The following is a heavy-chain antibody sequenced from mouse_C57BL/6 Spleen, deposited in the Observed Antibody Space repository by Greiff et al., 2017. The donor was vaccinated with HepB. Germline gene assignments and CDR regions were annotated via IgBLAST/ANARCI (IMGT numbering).Heavy chain of an antibody. CDR2: ISYSGST. D-gene: IGHD2-4*01. V-gene: IGHV3-8*01. CDR3: ARSYDYDEAWFAY. Sequence: EVQRVESGPGLAKPSQTLSLTCSVTGYSITSDYWNWIRKFPGNKLEYMGYISYSGSTYYNPSLKSRISITRDTSKNQYYLQLNSVTTEDTATYYCARSYDYDEAWFAYWGQGTLVTVSA. CDR1: GYSITSDY. J-gene: IGHJ3*01.